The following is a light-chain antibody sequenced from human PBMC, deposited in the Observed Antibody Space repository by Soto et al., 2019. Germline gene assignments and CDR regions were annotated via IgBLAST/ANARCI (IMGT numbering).Light chain of an antibody. CDR1: QSVGSK. J-gene: IGKJ1*01. CDR2: GAS. V-gene: IGKV3-20*01. Sequence: EIVLTQSPGTLSVSPGERATLSCRASQSVGSKLAWYRQAPGQAPRLLIYGASTRATDTPARFSGSGAGTDFTLTISNVETGDFAVYYCQQYGSSFATFGQGTQVE. CDR3: QQYGSSFAT.